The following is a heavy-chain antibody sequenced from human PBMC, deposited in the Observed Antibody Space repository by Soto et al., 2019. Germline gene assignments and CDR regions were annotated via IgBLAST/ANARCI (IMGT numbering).Heavy chain of an antibody. V-gene: IGHV1-69*12. CDR3: ARVGGCISTSCYARRGAYYYYGMDV. D-gene: IGHD2-2*01. Sequence: QVQLVQSGAEVKKPGSSVKVSCKASGGTFSSYAISWVRQAPGQGLEWMGGIIPIFGTANYAQKFQGRVNITAAESTSPAYMELSSLRSDDTDVYYWARVGGCISTSCYARRGAYYYYGMDVWGQGTTVTVSS. CDR2: IIPIFGTA. CDR1: GGTFSSYA. J-gene: IGHJ6*02.